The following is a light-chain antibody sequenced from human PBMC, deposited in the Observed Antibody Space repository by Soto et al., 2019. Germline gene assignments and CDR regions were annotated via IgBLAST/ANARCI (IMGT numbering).Light chain of an antibody. J-gene: IGLJ2*01. V-gene: IGLV1-36*01. CDR1: SSNIGNND. CDR2: YDD. Sequence: QSVLTQPPSVSAAPRQRVTISCSGSSSNIGNNDVTWYQQLPGKAPKLLIYYDDVLPSGVSDRFSGSKSGTSASLAISGLQSEDEADYYCAAWDDSLNGVVFGGGTKLTVL. CDR3: AAWDDSLNGVV.